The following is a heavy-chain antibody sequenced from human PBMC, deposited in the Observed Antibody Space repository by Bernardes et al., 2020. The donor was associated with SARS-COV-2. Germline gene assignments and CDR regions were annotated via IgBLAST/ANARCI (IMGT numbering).Heavy chain of an antibody. CDR3: ARVRMGTPYDAFDI. V-gene: IGHV4-59*01. CDR2: IYYSGST. CDR1: GGSISSYY. J-gene: IGHJ3*02. D-gene: IGHD1-1*01. Sequence: SETLSLTCTVSGGSISSYYWSWIRQPPGKGLEWIGYIYYSGSTNYNPSLKSRVTISVDTSKNQFSLKLSSVTAADTAVYYCARVRMGTPYDAFDIWGQGTMVTVSS.